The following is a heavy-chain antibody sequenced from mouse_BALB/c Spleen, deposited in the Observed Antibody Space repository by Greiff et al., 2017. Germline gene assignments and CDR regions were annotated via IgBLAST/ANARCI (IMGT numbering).Heavy chain of an antibody. J-gene: IGHJ2*01. CDR3: ASPYGFD. D-gene: IGHD2-2*01. V-gene: IGHV1-69*02. CDR1: GYTFTSYW. CDR2: IDPSDSYT. Sequence: QVQLQQPGAELVKPGASVKLSCKASGYTFTSYWMHWVKQRPGQGLEWIGEIDPSDSYTNYNQKFKGKATLTVDKSSSTAYMQLSSLTSEDSAVYDCASPYGFDWGQGTTLTVSS.